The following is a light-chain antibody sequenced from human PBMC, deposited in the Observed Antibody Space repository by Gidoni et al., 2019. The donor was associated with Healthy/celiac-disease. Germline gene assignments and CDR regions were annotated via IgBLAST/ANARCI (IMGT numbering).Light chain of an antibody. CDR3: SSYTSSSTLEV. CDR1: SSDVGGYNY. Sequence: QSALTQPASVSGSPGQSITISCTGTSSDVGGYNYVSWYQQHPGKAPKLMIYDVSNRPSGVSTRFSGSKSGNTASLTNSGLQAEDEADYYCSSYTSSSTLEVFGTGTKVTVL. J-gene: IGLJ1*01. CDR2: DVS. V-gene: IGLV2-14*01.